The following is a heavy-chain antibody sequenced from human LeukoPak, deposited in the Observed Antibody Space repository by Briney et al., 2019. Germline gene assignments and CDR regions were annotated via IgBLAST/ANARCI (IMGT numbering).Heavy chain of an antibody. CDR2: INWNGGST. Sequence: PGGSLRLSCAASGFTFDDYGMSWVRQAPGKGLEWVSGINWNGGSTGYADSVKGRFTISRDNAKNSLYLQMNSLRAEDTALYHCARLANFDWLSNMDVWGKGTTVTISS. V-gene: IGHV3-20*01. CDR1: GFTFDDYG. D-gene: IGHD3-9*01. J-gene: IGHJ6*03. CDR3: ARLANFDWLSNMDV.